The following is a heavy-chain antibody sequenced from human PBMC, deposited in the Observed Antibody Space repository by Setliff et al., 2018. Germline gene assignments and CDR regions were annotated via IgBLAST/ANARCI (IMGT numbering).Heavy chain of an antibody. J-gene: IGHJ4*02. CDR3: AKGYGEYKIYFDY. V-gene: IGHV3-23*01. Sequence: PSETLSLTCTVSGYSISSGYIWGWIRQPPGKGLEWVSYIGESGNNIHYADSVKGRFTISRDNSKNTLYLQMNSLRAEDTAVYYCAKGYGEYKIYFDYWGQRTLVTVSS. D-gene: IGHD4-17*01. CDR1: GYSISSGYI. CDR2: IGESGNNI.